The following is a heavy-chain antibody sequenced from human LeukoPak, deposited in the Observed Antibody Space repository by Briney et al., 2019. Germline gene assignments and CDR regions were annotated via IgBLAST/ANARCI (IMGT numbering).Heavy chain of an antibody. V-gene: IGHV4-59*01. CDR3: ARKDSSGYYLDY. D-gene: IGHD3-22*01. Sequence: PSETLSLTCTVSGVSISSYYWSWIRQPPGKGLEWIGYIYYSGSTNYNPSLKSRVTISVDTSKNQFSLKLSSVTAADTAVYYCARKDSSGYYLDYWGQGTLVTVSS. CDR1: GVSISSYY. J-gene: IGHJ4*02. CDR2: IYYSGST.